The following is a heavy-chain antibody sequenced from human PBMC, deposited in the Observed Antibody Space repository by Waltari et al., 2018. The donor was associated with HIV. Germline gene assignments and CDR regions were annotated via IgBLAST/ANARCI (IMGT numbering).Heavy chain of an antibody. J-gene: IGHJ3*02. CDR3: ARVHDFWSDYCCHAFDI. Sequence: EVQLVESGGGLIQPGGSLRLSCAASGFPVSTYDMTWVRQAPGKGLELVSVLRTAGNTYYADSVKGRFTMSRDSSKNCLYLQMNSLGAEDTAVYYCARVHDFWSDYCCHAFDIWGQGTMVTVSS. D-gene: IGHD3-3*01. CDR2: LRTAGNT. V-gene: IGHV3-53*01. CDR1: GFPVSTYD.